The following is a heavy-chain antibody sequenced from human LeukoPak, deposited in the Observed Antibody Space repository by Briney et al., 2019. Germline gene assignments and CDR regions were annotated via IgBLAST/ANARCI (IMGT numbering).Heavy chain of an antibody. CDR1: GYTFTSYG. D-gene: IGHD1-26*01. CDR3: ARGYRGSDDY. V-gene: IGHV1-18*01. Sequence: ASVKDSCKASGYTFTSYGISWVRQPPGQGLEWMGWISAYDGNTNYAQKLQGRVTMTTDTSTSNAYMELRSLRSDDTAVYYRARGYRGSDDYWGQGTLVTVSS. CDR2: ISAYDGNT. J-gene: IGHJ4*02.